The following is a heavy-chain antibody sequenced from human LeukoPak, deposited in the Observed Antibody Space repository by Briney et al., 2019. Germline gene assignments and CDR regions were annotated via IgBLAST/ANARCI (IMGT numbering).Heavy chain of an antibody. V-gene: IGHV3-30*03. CDR1: GFTFSNYG. D-gene: IGHD6-6*01. CDR2: MSYDGSNK. Sequence: GGSLRLSCAASGFTFSNYGMHWVRQAPGKGLEWVAVMSYDGSNKYYADSVKGRFTISRDNSKNTLYLQMNSLRAEDTAVYYCASLSLGHYWGQGTLVTVSS. J-gene: IGHJ4*02. CDR3: ASLSLGHY.